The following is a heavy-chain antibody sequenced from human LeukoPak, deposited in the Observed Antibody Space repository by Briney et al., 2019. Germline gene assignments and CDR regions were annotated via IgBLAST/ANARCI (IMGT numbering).Heavy chain of an antibody. J-gene: IGHJ5*02. V-gene: IGHV3-7*03. CDR3: ARDYTGYFP. Sequence: GGSLRLSCEASGFTFSSYWMSWVRQAPGKGLEWVANIKTDGSEKYYVDSVKGRFTISRDNAKNSLYLQMNSLRAEDTAVYYCARDYTGYFPWGQGTLVTVSS. CDR2: IKTDGSEK. D-gene: IGHD3-9*01. CDR1: GFTFSSYW.